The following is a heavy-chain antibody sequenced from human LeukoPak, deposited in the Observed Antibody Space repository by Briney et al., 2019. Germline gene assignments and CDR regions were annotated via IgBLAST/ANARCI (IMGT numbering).Heavy chain of an antibody. CDR1: GFTFTSSA. V-gene: IGHV1-58*01. J-gene: IGHJ6*03. CDR2: IVVGSGNT. Sequence: ASVTVSCKASGFTFTSSAVQWVRQARGQRLEWIGWIVVGSGNTNYAQKFQERVTITRNTSISTAYMELSSLRSEDTAVYYCARIRDSRLYYYYYMDVWGKGTTVTVSS. D-gene: IGHD3-22*01. CDR3: ARIRDSRLYYYYYMDV.